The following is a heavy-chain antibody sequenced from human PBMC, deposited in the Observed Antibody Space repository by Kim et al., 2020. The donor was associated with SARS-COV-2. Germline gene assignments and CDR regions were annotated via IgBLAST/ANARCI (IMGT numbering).Heavy chain of an antibody. J-gene: IGHJ5*02. Sequence: SETLSLTCTVSGGSISSSSYYWGWIRQPPGKGLEWIGSIYYSGSTYYNPSLKSRVTISVDTSKNQFSLKLSSVTAADTAVYYCAAYSSSWYGWFDPWGQGTLVTVSS. D-gene: IGHD6-13*01. CDR2: IYYSGST. CDR1: GGSISSSSYY. V-gene: IGHV4-39*07. CDR3: AAYSSSWYGWFDP.